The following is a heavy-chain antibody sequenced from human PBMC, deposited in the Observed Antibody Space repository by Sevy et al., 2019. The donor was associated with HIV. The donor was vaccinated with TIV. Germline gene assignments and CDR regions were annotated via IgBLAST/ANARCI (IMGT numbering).Heavy chain of an antibody. V-gene: IGHV3-30*04. Sequence: GGCLRLSCAASGFTFSSYAMHWVRQAPGKGLEWVAVISYDGSNKYYADSVKGRFTISRDNSKNTLYLQMNSLRAEDTAVYYCARERIPTPIVVGFQSMVRGVITSNWFDPWGQGTLVTVSS. CDR2: ISYDGSNK. CDR1: GFTFSSYA. D-gene: IGHD3-10*01. J-gene: IGHJ5*02. CDR3: ARERIPTPIVVGFQSMVRGVITSNWFDP.